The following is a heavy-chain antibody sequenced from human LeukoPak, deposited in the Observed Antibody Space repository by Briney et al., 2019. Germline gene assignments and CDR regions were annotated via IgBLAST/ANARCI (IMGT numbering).Heavy chain of an antibody. Sequence: GGSLRLSCAASGFNFKSYSMNWVRQAPGKGLVWVSFISSTSSALLYADSVKGRSTVSRDNGKNSLYLQMNSLRAEDTALYYCAKGSWITFFDNWGQGTLVTVSS. D-gene: IGHD5-12*01. J-gene: IGHJ4*02. V-gene: IGHV3-21*04. CDR1: GFNFKSYS. CDR3: AKGSWITFFDN. CDR2: ISSTSSAL.